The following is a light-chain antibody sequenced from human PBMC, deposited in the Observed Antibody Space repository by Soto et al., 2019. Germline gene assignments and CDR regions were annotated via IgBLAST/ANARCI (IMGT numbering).Light chain of an antibody. Sequence: EIVLTQSPATLSVSPGERVTLSCRAIQSVGINFAWSQHKPGQAPRLLIYGASTRATDMPGRFSGRGSGTESTLTISSLQSEDFAVYYCQHRGEWPPGATFGQGTRLEIK. CDR3: QHRGEWPPGAT. J-gene: IGKJ5*01. V-gene: IGKV3-15*01. CDR1: QSVGIN. CDR2: GAS.